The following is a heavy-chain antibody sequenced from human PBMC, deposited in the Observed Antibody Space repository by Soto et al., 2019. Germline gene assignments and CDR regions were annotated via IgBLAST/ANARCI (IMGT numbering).Heavy chain of an antibody. CDR3: ARVPHRAYYYDSSGYLDY. Sequence: SVKVSCKASGCTFSSYAISCVRQAPGQVLEWMGGIIPIFGTANYAQKFQGRVTITADESTSTAYMELSSLRSEDTAVYYCARVPHRAYYYDSSGYLDYWGQGTLVTVSS. CDR2: IIPIFGTA. D-gene: IGHD3-22*01. V-gene: IGHV1-69*13. J-gene: IGHJ4*02. CDR1: GCTFSSYA.